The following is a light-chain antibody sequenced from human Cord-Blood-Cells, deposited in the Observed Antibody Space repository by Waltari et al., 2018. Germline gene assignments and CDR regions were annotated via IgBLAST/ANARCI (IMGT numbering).Light chain of an antibody. Sequence: QSALTQPASVSGSPGQSITISCTGTSSEVGGYNYVSWYQQHPGKAPKLMIYDFSKRPSGVSNRFSGSKSGNTASLTITGLQAEDEADYYCSSYTSSSTYVFGTGTKVTVL. J-gene: IGLJ1*01. CDR2: DFS. V-gene: IGLV2-14*01. CDR1: SSEVGGYNY. CDR3: SSYTSSSTYV.